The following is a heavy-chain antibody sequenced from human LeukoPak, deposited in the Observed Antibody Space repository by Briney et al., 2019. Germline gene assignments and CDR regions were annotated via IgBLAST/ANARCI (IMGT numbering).Heavy chain of an antibody. Sequence: GGSLRLSCAASGFTFSSYAMSWVRQAPGKGLEWVSAISGSGESTYYADSVKGRFTISRDNSKNTLYLQMNSLRAEDTAVYYCAKGGLSGSHPFDYWGQGTLVTVSS. CDR1: GFTFSSYA. J-gene: IGHJ4*02. D-gene: IGHD1-26*01. V-gene: IGHV3-23*01. CDR2: ISGSGEST. CDR3: AKGGLSGSHPFDY.